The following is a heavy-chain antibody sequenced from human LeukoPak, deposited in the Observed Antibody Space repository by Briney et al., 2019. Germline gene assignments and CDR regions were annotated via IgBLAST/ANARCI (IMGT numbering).Heavy chain of an antibody. CDR2: IYYSGST. D-gene: IGHD1-7*01. Sequence: SETLSLTCTVSGGSISSGGYYWSWIRQHPGKGLEWIGYIYYSGSTYYNPSLKSRVTISVDTSKNQFSLKLISVTAADTAVYYCARSLTGTTTFDYWGQGTLVTVSS. CDR1: GGSISSGGYY. V-gene: IGHV4-31*03. J-gene: IGHJ4*02. CDR3: ARSLTGTTTFDY.